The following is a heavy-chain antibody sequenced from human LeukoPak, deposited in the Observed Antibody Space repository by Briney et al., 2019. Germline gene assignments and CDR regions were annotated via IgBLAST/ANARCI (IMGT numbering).Heavy chain of an antibody. CDR1: GGSMRTPSHY. J-gene: IGHJ3*01. CDR3: ARRNTEVPDTLPLNAFDV. Sequence: SETLSLTCSVSGGSMRTPSHYWDWIRQSPGKGLEWIGSIFYSGSTYFNPSLRSRVTISGDTSTNQISLSLTSLTAADTAVYYCARRNTEVPDTLPLNAFDVWGQGAMVIVSS. D-gene: IGHD2-15*01. V-gene: IGHV4-39*01. CDR2: IFYSGST.